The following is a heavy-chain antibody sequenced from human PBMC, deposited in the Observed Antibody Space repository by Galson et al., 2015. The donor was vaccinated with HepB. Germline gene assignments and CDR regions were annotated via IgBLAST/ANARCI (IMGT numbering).Heavy chain of an antibody. Sequence: SVKVSCKASRYTFTSYGISWVRQAPGQGLEWMGWISAYSRKTDYARQLQGRVTMTTDTSTRTAYMELKSLRSDDTAVYYCARGALVVVVDATQNNWFDPWGQGTLVTVSS. CDR2: ISAYSRKT. CDR3: ARGALVVVVDATQNNWFDP. V-gene: IGHV1-18*01. J-gene: IGHJ5*02. D-gene: IGHD2-15*01. CDR1: RYTFTSYG.